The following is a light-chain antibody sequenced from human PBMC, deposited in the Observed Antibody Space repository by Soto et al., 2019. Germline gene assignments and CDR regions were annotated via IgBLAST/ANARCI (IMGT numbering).Light chain of an antibody. CDR1: SGDIGSYNR. CDR3: SSYTNINTRACV. CDR2: EVT. J-gene: IGLJ1*01. Sequence: QSALTQPASVSGSAGQSITISCTGTSGDIGSYNRVSWYQQHPGKAPKPIIYEVTDRPSGVSNRFSGSKSGNTASLTISGLQAEDEAEYYCSSYTNINTRACVFGTGTKVTVL. V-gene: IGLV2-14*01.